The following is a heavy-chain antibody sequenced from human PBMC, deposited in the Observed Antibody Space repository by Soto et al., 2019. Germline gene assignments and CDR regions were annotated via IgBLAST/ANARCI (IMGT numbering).Heavy chain of an antibody. CDR3: ARVPPEQQLVLLYFDY. V-gene: IGHV3-66*01. J-gene: IGHJ4*02. CDR2: IYSGGST. CDR1: GFTVSSNY. D-gene: IGHD6-13*01. Sequence: PGGSLRLSCAASGFTVSSNYMSWVRQAPGKGLEWVSVIYSGGSTYYADSVKGRFTISRDNSKNTLYLQMSSLRAEDTAVYYCARVPPEQQLVLLYFDYWGQGTLVTVSS.